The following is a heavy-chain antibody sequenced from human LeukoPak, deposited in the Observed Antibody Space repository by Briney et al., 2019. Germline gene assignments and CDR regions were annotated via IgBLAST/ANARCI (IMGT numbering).Heavy chain of an antibody. Sequence: GGSLRLSCAASGFTFSSYSMNWVRQAPGQGLEWVSSISSSSSYIYYGDSVKGRFTLSRNSAKNSVYLQMNSLRAEDTAVYYRARDSSGYRRPFFDYWGQGTLVTVSS. CDR1: GFTFSSYS. CDR3: ARDSSGYRRPFFDY. D-gene: IGHD3-22*01. J-gene: IGHJ4*02. V-gene: IGHV3-21*01. CDR2: ISSSSSYI.